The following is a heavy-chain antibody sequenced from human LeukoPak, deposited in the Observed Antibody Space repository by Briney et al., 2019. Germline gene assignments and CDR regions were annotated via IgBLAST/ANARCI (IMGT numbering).Heavy chain of an antibody. J-gene: IGHJ4*02. D-gene: IGHD2-15*01. CDR1: GGSFSGYY. CDR3: ARGPSTYSYYFDY. V-gene: IGHV4-34*01. Sequence: PSETLSLTCAAYGGSFSGYYWSWIRQPPGKGLEWIGEINHSGSTNYNPSLKSRVTISVDTSKNQFSLKLSSVTAAATAVYYCARGPSTYSYYFDYWGQGTLVTVSS. CDR2: INHSGST.